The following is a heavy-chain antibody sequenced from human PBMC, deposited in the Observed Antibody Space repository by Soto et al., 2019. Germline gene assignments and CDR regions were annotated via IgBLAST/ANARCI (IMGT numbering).Heavy chain of an antibody. D-gene: IGHD2-15*01. J-gene: IGHJ6*02. CDR3: ARGCACSAGSCYFTKKQYGMGV. CDR1: GGSFIRYD. Sequence: ETLSLTCAVYGGSFIRYDWSGIRQPPGKGLEWIGEIKHNGSTNYNPSIKSRVTIAVDTSKNQFSLKLSSVTAADRAVYYCARGCACSAGSCYFTKKQYGMGVWGQGSRLTVSS. CDR2: IKHNGST. V-gene: IGHV4-34*01.